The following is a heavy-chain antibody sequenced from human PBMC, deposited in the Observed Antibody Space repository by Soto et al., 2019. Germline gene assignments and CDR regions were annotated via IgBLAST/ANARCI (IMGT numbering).Heavy chain of an antibody. D-gene: IGHD3-22*01. V-gene: IGHV5-51*01. J-gene: IGHJ3*02. Sequence: PGESLKISCKGSGYSFTSYWIGWVRQMPGKGLEWMGTIYPGDSDTRYSPSFQGQVTISADKSISTAYLQWSSLKASDTAMYYCARHWGTKTYYYDSSGPQEIWGQGTMVTVSS. CDR3: ARHWGTKTYYYDSSGPQEI. CDR1: GYSFTSYW. CDR2: IYPGDSDT.